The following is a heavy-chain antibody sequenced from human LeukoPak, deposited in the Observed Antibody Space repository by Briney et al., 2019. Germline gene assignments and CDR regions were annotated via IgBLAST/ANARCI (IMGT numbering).Heavy chain of an antibody. J-gene: IGHJ4*02. CDR2: INHSGST. CDR3: ARGHDDSSGLFDY. D-gene: IGHD3-22*01. V-gene: IGHV4-34*01. Sequence: PSETLSLTCTVYGGSFSGYHWSWIRQPPGKGLEWIGEINHSGSTNYNPSLKSRVTISVDTSKNQFSLKLSSVTAADTAVYYCARGHDDSSGLFDYWGQGTLVTVSS. CDR1: GGSFSGYH.